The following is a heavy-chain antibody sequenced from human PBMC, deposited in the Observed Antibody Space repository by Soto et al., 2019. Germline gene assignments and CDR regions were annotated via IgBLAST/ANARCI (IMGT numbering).Heavy chain of an antibody. CDR1: GVSIGSPNW. CDR2: MWPSGGT. J-gene: IGHJ5*02. D-gene: IGHD2-8*01. V-gene: IGHV4-4*02. Sequence: SETLSLTCAVSGVSIGSPNWWTWVRQAPGKGLEWIGEMWPSGGTTYNPSLRNRVTISVDNSKNHLSLTLTSVTAADTAIYYCARCLHCSNGGRLDTWGQGALVTVSS. CDR3: ARCLHCSNGGRLDT.